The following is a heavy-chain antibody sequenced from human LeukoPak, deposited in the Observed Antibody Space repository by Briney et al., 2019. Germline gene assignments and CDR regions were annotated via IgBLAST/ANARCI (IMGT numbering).Heavy chain of an antibody. CDR2: IYHSGST. D-gene: IGHD1-1*01. CDR3: ARDFAGDYGMDV. Sequence: SQTLSLTCAVSGGSISSGGYSWSWIRQPPGKGLEWIGYIYHSGSTYYNPSLKSRVTISVDRSKNQFSLKLSSVTAADTAVYYCARDFAGDYGMDVWGQGTTVTVSS. V-gene: IGHV4-30-2*01. CDR1: GGSISSGGYS. J-gene: IGHJ6*02.